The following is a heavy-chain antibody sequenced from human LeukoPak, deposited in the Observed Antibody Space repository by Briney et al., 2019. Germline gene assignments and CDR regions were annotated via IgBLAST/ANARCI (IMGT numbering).Heavy chain of an antibody. J-gene: IGHJ4*02. Sequence: TGGSLRLSCAASGFTFSSYSMNWVRQAPGKGLEWVSSISSSSSYIYYADSVKGRFTIFRDNAKNSLYLQMNSLRAEDTAVYYCARSPDKYYYDSSGYLDYWGQGTLVTVSS. CDR2: ISSSSSYI. CDR3: ARSPDKYYYDSSGYLDY. D-gene: IGHD3-22*01. CDR1: GFTFSSYS. V-gene: IGHV3-21*01.